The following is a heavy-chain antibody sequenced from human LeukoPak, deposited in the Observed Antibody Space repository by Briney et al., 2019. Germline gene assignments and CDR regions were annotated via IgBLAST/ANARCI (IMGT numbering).Heavy chain of an antibody. CDR2: IYSGGST. J-gene: IGHJ3*02. V-gene: IGHV3-53*01. Sequence: GGSLRLSCAATGFTVSSNYMSWVRQAPGKGLEWVSVIYSGGSTYYADSVKGRFTISRDNSKNTLYLQMNSLRAEDTAVYYCARDADPATGIAAAGSAFDIWGQGTMVTVSS. CDR1: GFTVSSNY. D-gene: IGHD6-13*01. CDR3: ARDADPATGIAAAGSAFDI.